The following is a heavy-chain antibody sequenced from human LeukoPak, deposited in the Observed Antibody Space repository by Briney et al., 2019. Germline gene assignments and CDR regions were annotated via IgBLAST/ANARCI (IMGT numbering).Heavy chain of an antibody. Sequence: TGGSLRLSCTASGFTFGDYAIAWVRQAPGKGLEWVGFIRSKAYGGTTEYAASVKGRFTISRDDSKSIAYLQMNSLKTEDTAVYYCTTDPPNDLFHFDYWGQGTLVTVSS. V-gene: IGHV3-49*04. CDR3: TTDPPNDLFHFDY. CDR1: GFTFGDYA. J-gene: IGHJ4*02. D-gene: IGHD3/OR15-3a*01. CDR2: IRSKAYGGTT.